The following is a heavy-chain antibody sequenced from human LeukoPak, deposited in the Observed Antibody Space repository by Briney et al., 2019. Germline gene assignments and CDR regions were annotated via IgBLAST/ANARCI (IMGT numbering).Heavy chain of an antibody. D-gene: IGHD3-10*01. CDR1: GGSISSGGYS. CDR3: ARGEVRGVGIDN. Sequence: PSETLSLTCTVSGGSISSGGYSWNWIRQPPGQGLEWIGCVFYSGTTYYNPSLKSRVSISVDTTKSQFSLKLSSVTAADTAVYYRARGEVRGVGIDNWGKGTLVTVSS. V-gene: IGHV4-30-4*07. CDR2: VFYSGTT. J-gene: IGHJ4*02.